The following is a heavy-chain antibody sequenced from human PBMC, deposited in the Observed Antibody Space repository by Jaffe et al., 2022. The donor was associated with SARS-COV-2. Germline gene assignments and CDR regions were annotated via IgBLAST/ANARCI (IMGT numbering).Heavy chain of an antibody. D-gene: IGHD1-26*01. CDR3: ASSPSGSYPYYYYYYGMDV. V-gene: IGHV3-30-3*01. J-gene: IGHJ6*02. Sequence: QVQLVESGGGVVQPGRSLRLSCAASGFTFSSYAMHWVRQAPGKGLEWVAVISYDGSNKYYADSVKGRFTISRDNSKNTLYLQMNSLRAEDTAVYYCASSPSGSYPYYYYYYGMDVWGQGTTVTVSS. CDR1: GFTFSSYA. CDR2: ISYDGSNK.